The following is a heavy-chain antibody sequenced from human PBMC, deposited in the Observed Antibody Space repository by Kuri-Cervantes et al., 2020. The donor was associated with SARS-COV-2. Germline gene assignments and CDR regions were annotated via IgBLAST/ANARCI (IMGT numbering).Heavy chain of an antibody. J-gene: IGHJ4*02. CDR3: VKSLRFLEWLPLDY. D-gene: IGHD3-3*01. CDR2: INNDGYYT. CDR1: GLTFSHYV. Sequence: GESLKISCSASGLTFSHYVMHWVRQAPGKGLEYVSAINNDGYYTYYTDSVKGRFIISRDNSKNTFYLQMSSLRAEDTAVYYCVKSLRFLEWLPLDYWGQGTLVTVSS. V-gene: IGHV3-64D*08.